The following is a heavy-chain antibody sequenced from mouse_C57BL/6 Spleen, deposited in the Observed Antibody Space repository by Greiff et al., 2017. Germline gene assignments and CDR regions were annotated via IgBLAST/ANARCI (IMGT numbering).Heavy chain of an antibody. CDR2: ISRGSGTI. J-gene: IGHJ2*01. CDR3: ARLLGY. CDR1: GFTFSDSG. D-gene: IGHD4-1*01. Sequence: EVMLVESGGGLVKPGGSLKLSCAASGFTFSDSGMHWVRQAPEKGLEWIAYISRGSGTINYAVPVKGRFTISRDNAKNSLFLQMASLGSEDTAMYYCARLLGYWGQGTTLTVSS. V-gene: IGHV5-17*01.